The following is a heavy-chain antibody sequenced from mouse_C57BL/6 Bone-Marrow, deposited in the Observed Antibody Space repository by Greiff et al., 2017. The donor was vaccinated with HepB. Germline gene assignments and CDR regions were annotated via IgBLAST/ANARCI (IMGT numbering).Heavy chain of an antibody. D-gene: IGHD4-1*01. J-gene: IGHJ3*01. CDR3: EREELWDVGFAY. CDR2: INPGSGGT. Sequence: QVQLQQSGAELVRPGTSVKLSCKASGYAFTNYLIEWVKQRPGQGLEWIGVINPGSGGTNYNEKFKGKATLTADKSSSTAYMRLSSLTSEDSAVYFCEREELWDVGFAYWGQGTLVTVSA. V-gene: IGHV1-54*01. CDR1: GYAFTNYL.